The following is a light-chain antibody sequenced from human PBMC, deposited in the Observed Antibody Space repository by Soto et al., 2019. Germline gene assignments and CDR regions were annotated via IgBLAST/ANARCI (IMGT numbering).Light chain of an antibody. Sequence: EIELTQSPGTLSLSPGERATLSCRASQSAGNFLAWYQQKPGQAPRLLIYGASNRATGIPDRFSGSGSGTDFTLTISRLEPEDFAVYYCQQYGSSSWTFGQGTKVDIK. CDR1: QSAGNF. CDR3: QQYGSSSWT. V-gene: IGKV3-20*01. J-gene: IGKJ1*01. CDR2: GAS.